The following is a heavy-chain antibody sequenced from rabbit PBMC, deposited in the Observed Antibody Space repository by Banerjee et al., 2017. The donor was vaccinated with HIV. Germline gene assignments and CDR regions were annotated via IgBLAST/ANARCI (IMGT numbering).Heavy chain of an antibody. CDR3: ARDYAGYSLFQL. D-gene: IGHD7-1*01. Sequence: QEHLVESGGGLVQPGGSLTLTCKASGFSFSNKYVMCWVRQAPGKGLEWIGCIYGGVSGNTYYASWAKGRFTLSKTSSTTVTLQMTSLTAADTATYFCARDYAGYSLFQLWGPGTLVTVS. CDR2: IYGGVSGNT. CDR1: GFSFSNKYV. J-gene: IGHJ4*01. V-gene: IGHV1S45*01.